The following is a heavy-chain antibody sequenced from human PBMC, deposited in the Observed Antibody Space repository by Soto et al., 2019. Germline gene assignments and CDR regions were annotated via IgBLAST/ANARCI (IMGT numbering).Heavy chain of an antibody. J-gene: IGHJ4*02. Sequence: QVQLVESGGGVVQPGRSLRFSCAASGFSFSSYGMHWVRQAPGKGLEWVAVIWYDGSNKYYADSVKGRFTISRDNSKNTLYLQMNSLRAEDTAVYYCARDYSGWYDLDYWGQGTLVTVSS. CDR2: IWYDGSNK. CDR3: ARDYSGWYDLDY. D-gene: IGHD6-19*01. V-gene: IGHV3-33*01. CDR1: GFSFSSYG.